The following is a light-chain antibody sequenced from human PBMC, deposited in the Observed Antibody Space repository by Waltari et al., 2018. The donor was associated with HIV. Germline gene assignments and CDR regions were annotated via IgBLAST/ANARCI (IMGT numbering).Light chain of an antibody. Sequence: DIQMTQSPSTLSASVGDRVTITCRASQSISSWLAWYQQKPGKAPKLLIYKASSLESGVPSRFSGSGSGTEFTLTISSLQPDDFATYYCQQYKSYSRSFGQGTKLEIK. CDR3: QQYKSYSRS. CDR1: QSISSW. J-gene: IGKJ2*03. V-gene: IGKV1-5*03. CDR2: KAS.